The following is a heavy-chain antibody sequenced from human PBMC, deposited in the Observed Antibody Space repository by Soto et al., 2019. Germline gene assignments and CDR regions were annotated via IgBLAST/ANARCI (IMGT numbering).Heavy chain of an antibody. Sequence: QVQLQESGPGLVKPSETLSLTCTVSGGSISSYYWSWIRQPPGKGLEWIGYIYYSGSTNYNPSPKSRVTISVDTSKNQFSLKRSSVSAADTAVYYCARAWGGWADYWGQGTLVTVSS. D-gene: IGHD3-16*01. J-gene: IGHJ4*02. V-gene: IGHV4-59*01. CDR3: ARAWGGWADY. CDR1: GGSISSYY. CDR2: IYYSGST.